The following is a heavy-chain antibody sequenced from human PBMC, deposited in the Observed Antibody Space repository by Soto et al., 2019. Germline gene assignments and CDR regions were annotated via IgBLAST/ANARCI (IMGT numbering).Heavy chain of an antibody. D-gene: IGHD3-3*01. J-gene: IGHJ3*02. CDR2: IYPGDSDT. Sequence: PGESLKISCKGSGYSFTSYWIGWVRQMPGKGLEWMGIIYPGDSDTRYSPSFQGQVTISADKSISTAYLQWSSLKASDTAMYYCARLPIYDFWSEQNGAFDIWGQGTMVTVSS. V-gene: IGHV5-51*01. CDR3: ARLPIYDFWSEQNGAFDI. CDR1: GYSFTSYW.